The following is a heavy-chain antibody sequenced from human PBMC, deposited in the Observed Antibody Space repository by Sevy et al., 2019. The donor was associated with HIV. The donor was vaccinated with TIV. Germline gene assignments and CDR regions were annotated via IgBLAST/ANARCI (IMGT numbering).Heavy chain of an antibody. J-gene: IGHJ4*02. Sequence: GGSLRLSCAASGFTFSSYAMHWVRQAPGKGLEWVAVISYDGSNKYYADSVKGRFTISRDNSKNTLYLQMNSLRAEDTAVYYCVRAQPRHLPHITMIVVSYPGGFDYWGQGTLVTVSS. V-gene: IGHV3-30*04. CDR3: VRAQPRHLPHITMIVVSYPGGFDY. CDR1: GFTFSSYA. D-gene: IGHD3-22*01. CDR2: ISYDGSNK.